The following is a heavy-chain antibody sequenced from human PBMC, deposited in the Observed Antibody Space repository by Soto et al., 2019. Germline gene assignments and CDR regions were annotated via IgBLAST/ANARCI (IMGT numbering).Heavy chain of an antibody. CDR2: ISTAGSTI. D-gene: IGHD3-3*01. CDR3: ARSASLDY. J-gene: IGHJ4*02. Sequence: EVQLVESGGGLVQPGGSLRLSCAASGFTFRSYSMNWVRQAPGRGLEWISYISTAGSTIYYADSVKGRFTISRDNAENSLFLQMNSLRAEDTAVYYCARSASLDYWGQGTLVTVSS. CDR1: GFTFRSYS. V-gene: IGHV3-48*01.